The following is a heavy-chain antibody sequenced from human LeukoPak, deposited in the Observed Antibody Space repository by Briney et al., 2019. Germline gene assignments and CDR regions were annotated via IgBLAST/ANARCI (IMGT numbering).Heavy chain of an antibody. CDR3: ARGKYSSSSFDC. Sequence: GGSLRLSCAASGFTFSDYDMAWARQAPGTGLEWVSFIRKNSATIYYADSVRGRFTISRDNAKNSLYLQMNSLRAEDTAVYYCARGKYSSSSFDCWGQGTLVTVSS. V-gene: IGHV3-48*04. D-gene: IGHD6-6*01. CDR1: GFTFSDYD. J-gene: IGHJ4*02. CDR2: IRKNSATI.